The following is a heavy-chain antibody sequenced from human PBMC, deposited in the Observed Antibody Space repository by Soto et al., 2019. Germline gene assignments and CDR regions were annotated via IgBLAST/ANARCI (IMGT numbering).Heavy chain of an antibody. CDR2: IYTSGST. Sequence: QVQLQESGPGLVKPSETLSLTCTVSGGSISSYYWSWIRQPAGKGLEWIGGIYTSGSTNYNPSLNGRVNMSVDTSKNQCALKLSSVTAADTAVYYCARAEDYGDYEIGMDVWGQGTTVTVSS. J-gene: IGHJ6*02. D-gene: IGHD4-17*01. V-gene: IGHV4-4*07. CDR1: GGSISSYY. CDR3: ARAEDYGDYEIGMDV.